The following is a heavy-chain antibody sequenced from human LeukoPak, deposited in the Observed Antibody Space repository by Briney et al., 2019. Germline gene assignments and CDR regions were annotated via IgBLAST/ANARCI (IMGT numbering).Heavy chain of an antibody. CDR2: INHSGST. D-gene: IGHD3-3*01. CDR3: ASTRGYYHTQSDY. J-gene: IGHJ4*02. CDR1: GGSFSGYY. V-gene: IGHV4-34*01. Sequence: SETLSLTCAVYGGSFSGYYWSWIRQPPGKGLEWIGEINHSGSTNYNPSLKSRVTISVDTSKDQFSLKLSSVTAADTAVYYCASTRGYYHTQSDYWGQGTLVTVSS.